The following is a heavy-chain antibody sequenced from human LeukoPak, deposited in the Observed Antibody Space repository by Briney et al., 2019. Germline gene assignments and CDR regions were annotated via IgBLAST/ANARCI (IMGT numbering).Heavy chain of an antibody. J-gene: IGHJ6*03. V-gene: IGHV4-4*07. Sequence: PSETLSLTCTVSGGSISSYYWSWIRQPAGKGLEWIGRIYTSGSTNYNPSLKSRVTMSVDTSKNQFSLKLSSVTAADTAVYYCARSQWLVNYYYMDVWGKGTTVTISS. CDR3: ARSQWLVNYYYMDV. CDR2: IYTSGST. D-gene: IGHD6-19*01. CDR1: GGSISSYY.